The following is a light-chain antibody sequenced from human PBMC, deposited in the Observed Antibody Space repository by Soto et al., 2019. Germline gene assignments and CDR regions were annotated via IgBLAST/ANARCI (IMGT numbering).Light chain of an antibody. CDR2: GAS. CDR1: QSVSVN. CDR3: QQRSNWPPFT. Sequence: EIVLTQSPATLSLSPGERATLSCRASQSVSVNLAWYQQKPGQAPRLLIYGASTRATGIPARFSGSGSGTELTLTISSLEPEDFAVYYCQQRSNWPPFTFGPGTKVDIK. V-gene: IGKV3-11*01. J-gene: IGKJ3*01.